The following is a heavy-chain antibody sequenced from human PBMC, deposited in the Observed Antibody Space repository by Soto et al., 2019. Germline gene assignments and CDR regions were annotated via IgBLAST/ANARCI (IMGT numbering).Heavy chain of an antibody. V-gene: IGHV2-5*02. J-gene: IGHJ4*02. CDR1: RFSLSTRGVG. CDR2: IYWDDDK. CDR3: ARRLGSGWYRD. D-gene: IGHD6-19*01. Sequence: SGPTLVNPTHTLTLTCTFSRFSLSTRGVGVGWIRQPPGKALEWLALIYWDDDKRYSPSLKSRLTITKDTSKNQEVLTMTNMDPGDTAIYYCARRLGSGWYRDWGQGTLVTFSS.